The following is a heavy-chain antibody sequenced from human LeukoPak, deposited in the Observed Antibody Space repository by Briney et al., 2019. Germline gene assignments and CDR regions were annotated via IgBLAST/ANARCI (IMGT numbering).Heavy chain of an antibody. V-gene: IGHV4-34*01. CDR3: ARHLAARPPDY. D-gene: IGHD6-6*01. Sequence: SETLSLTCAVYGGSFSGYYWSWIRQPPGKGLEWIGEINHSGSTNYNPSLKSRVTISVDTSKNQFSLKLSSVTAADTAVYYCARHLAARPPDYWGQGTLVTVSS. J-gene: IGHJ4*02. CDR2: INHSGST. CDR1: GGSFSGYY.